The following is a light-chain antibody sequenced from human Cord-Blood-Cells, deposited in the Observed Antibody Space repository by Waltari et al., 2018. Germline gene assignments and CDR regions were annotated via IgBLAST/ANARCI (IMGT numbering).Light chain of an antibody. J-gene: IGKJ2*03. V-gene: IGKV1-39*01. Sequence: DIQMTQSPSSLSASVGDRVTITCRTSQSISSYLNWYQQKPGKAPKLLIFPASSLQSGVPSRFSGSESGTDFPLTISSLQPEDFQTSSCHQIYSTLYRFGQGPRLKI. CDR2: PAS. CDR3: HQIYSTLYR. CDR1: QSISSY.